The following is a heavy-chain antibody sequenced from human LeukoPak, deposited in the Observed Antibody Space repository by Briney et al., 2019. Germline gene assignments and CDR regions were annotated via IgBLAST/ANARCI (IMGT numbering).Heavy chain of an antibody. CDR1: GFTFSSYA. CDR2: ISGSGGST. D-gene: IGHD3-22*01. V-gene: IGHV3-23*01. J-gene: IGHJ1*01. Sequence: GGSLRLSCAASGFTFSSYAMSWVRQAPGKGLEWVSAISGSGGSTYYADSVKGRFTISRDNSKNTLYLQMNSLRAEDTAAYYCAKVRTDYYDSSGHAEYFQHWGQGTLVTVSS. CDR3: AKVRTDYYDSSGHAEYFQH.